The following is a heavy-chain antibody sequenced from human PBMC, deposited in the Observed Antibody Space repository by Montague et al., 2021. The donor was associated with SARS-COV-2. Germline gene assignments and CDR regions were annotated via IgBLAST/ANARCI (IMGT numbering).Heavy chain of an antibody. Sequence: SLRLSCAASGFTFSAYWMTWVRQAPGKGLVWVARISQDGSKKNSVDSVKGRFTISRDNAKNTLYLQVNSLRDDDTAVYYCARDVYNSWDFDYWGQGTLVTVSS. V-gene: IGHV3-7*01. CDR3: ARDVYNSWDFDY. J-gene: IGHJ4*02. CDR1: GFTFSAYW. CDR2: ISQDGSKK. D-gene: IGHD2/OR15-2a*01.